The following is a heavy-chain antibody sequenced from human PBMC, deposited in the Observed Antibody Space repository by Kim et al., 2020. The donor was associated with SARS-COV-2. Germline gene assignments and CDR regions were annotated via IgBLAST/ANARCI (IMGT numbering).Heavy chain of an antibody. J-gene: IGHJ4*02. Sequence: GGSLRLSCAASGFTFSSYAMHWVRQAPGKGLEWVAVISYDGSNKYYADSVKGRFTISRDNSKNTLYLQMNSLRAEDTAVYYCARDVVCGGDCYILWGQGT. D-gene: IGHD2-21*02. CDR2: ISYDGSNK. CDR3: ARDVVCGGDCYIL. CDR1: GFTFSSYA. V-gene: IGHV3-30*04.